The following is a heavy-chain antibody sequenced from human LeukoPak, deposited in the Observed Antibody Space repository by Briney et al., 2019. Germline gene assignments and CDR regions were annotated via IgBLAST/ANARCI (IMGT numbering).Heavy chain of an antibody. CDR2: IIPILGIA. V-gene: IGHV1-69*04. Sequence: SVKVSCKASGGTFSSYAISWVRQAPGQGLEWMGRIIPILGIANYAQKFQGRVTITADKSTSTAYMELSSLRSEDTAVYYCARGSRCSSTSCQDYYYGMDVWGQGTTVTVSS. CDR1: GGTFSSYA. D-gene: IGHD2-2*01. J-gene: IGHJ6*02. CDR3: ARGSRCSSTSCQDYYYGMDV.